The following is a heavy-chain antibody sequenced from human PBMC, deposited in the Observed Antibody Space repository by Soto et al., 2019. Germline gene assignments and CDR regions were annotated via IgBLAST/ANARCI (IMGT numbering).Heavy chain of an antibody. J-gene: IGHJ5*02. D-gene: IGHD5-18*01. CDR3: ARDVDTDMEGWFDP. CDR2: ISAYNGNT. Sequence: GASVKVSCKASGYTFTSYGISWVRQAPGQGLEWMGWISAYNGNTNYAQKLQGRVTMTTDTSTSTAYMELRSLRSDDTDVYYCARDVDTDMEGWFDPWGQGTLVTVSS. V-gene: IGHV1-18*04. CDR1: GYTFTSYG.